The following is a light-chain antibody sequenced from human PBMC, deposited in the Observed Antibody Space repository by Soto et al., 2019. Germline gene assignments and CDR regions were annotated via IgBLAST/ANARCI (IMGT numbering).Light chain of an antibody. Sequence: QSVLTQSPSASGSPGQSVTISCTGTSSDIGGYNSVSWYQQHPGKAPKFMIYDVTKRPSGVPDRFSGSKSGNTASLSVSALQAEDEADYYCSSYTDTKSLVLGTGTKVTV. CDR3: SSYTDTKSLV. V-gene: IGLV2-8*01. CDR1: SSDIGGYNS. CDR2: DVT. J-gene: IGLJ1*01.